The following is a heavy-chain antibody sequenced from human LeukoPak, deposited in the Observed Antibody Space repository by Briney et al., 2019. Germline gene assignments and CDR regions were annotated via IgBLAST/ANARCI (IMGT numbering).Heavy chain of an antibody. CDR1: GFTLSSHS. J-gene: IGHJ4*02. V-gene: IGHV3-48*01. Sequence: GGSLRLSCAASGFTLSSHSMNWVRQAPGKGLEWVSYISSSSSTIYYADSVKGRFTISRDNAKNSLYLQMNSLRAEDTAVYYCADHFPYCSRGSCSYFDHWGQGTLVTVSS. D-gene: IGHD2-15*01. CDR3: ADHFPYCSRGSCSYFDH. CDR2: ISSSSSTI.